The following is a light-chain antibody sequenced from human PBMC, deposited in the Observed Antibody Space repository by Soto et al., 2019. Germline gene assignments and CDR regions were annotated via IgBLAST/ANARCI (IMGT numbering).Light chain of an antibody. CDR2: GAS. V-gene: IGKV3-15*01. Sequence: EIVMTQSPATLPASPGEGATLSCRASQSVSSNLAWYQQKPGQAPRFLIYGASTRATGIPARFSGSGSGTEFTLTISSLQSEDFAVYYCQQYDNWPLTFGGGTKVDIK. CDR3: QQYDNWPLT. CDR1: QSVSSN. J-gene: IGKJ4*01.